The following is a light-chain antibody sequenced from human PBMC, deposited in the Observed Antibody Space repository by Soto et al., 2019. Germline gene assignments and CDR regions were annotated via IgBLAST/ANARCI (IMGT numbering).Light chain of an antibody. CDR2: GAS. CDR1: ESVSNK. V-gene: IGKV3-15*01. Sequence: ETVMTQSPATLSVPPGERATLSCRASESVSNKLAWYQQKPGQAPRLLIYGASTRATDIPARFSGSGSGTEFTLTISSLQSEDFAVYYCQQYNNWPPLYTFGQGTKLEIK. CDR3: QQYNNWPPLYT. J-gene: IGKJ2*01.